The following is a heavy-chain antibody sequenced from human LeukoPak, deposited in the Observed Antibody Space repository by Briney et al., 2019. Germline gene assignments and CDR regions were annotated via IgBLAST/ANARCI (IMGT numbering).Heavy chain of an antibody. D-gene: IGHD6-19*01. CDR2: ISVSGGRT. J-gene: IGHJ3*02. CDR1: GFSFNNYA. CDR3: AKGSSGWFQDAFDI. V-gene: IGHV3-23*01. Sequence: GGSLRVSCAASGFSFNNYAMNWVRQAPGKGLEWVSGISVSGGRTFYADSVKGRFTISRDNSMNTLDLQINSLRVEDTAVYYCAKGSSGWFQDAFDIWGQGTMVTVSS.